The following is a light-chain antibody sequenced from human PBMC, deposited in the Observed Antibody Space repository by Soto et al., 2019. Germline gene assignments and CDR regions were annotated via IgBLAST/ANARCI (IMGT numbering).Light chain of an antibody. CDR3: CSYAGSYSWV. Sequence: QSVLTQPRSVSGSPGQSVTISCTGTSSDVGGYNYVSWYQQHPGKAPKLMLYDVSQRPSGVPDRFSGSKSGNTASLTISGLQADDDGDYFCCSYAGSYSWVFGGGTKLTVL. CDR2: DVS. CDR1: SSDVGGYNY. V-gene: IGLV2-11*01. J-gene: IGLJ3*02.